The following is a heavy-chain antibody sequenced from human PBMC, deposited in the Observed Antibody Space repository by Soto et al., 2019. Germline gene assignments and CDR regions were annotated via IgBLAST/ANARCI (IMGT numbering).Heavy chain of an antibody. CDR2: VSGDGSST. CDR1: GFTFSSYW. V-gene: IGHV3-74*01. D-gene: IGHD2-2*01. J-gene: IGHJ4*01. CDR3: ARGLPNSSSFDS. Sequence: EVQLVESGGGLVQPGESLSLSCAASGFTFSSYWMHWIRQAPGKGLVWVSRVSGDGSSTVYANSVKGRLTISRDNAKTTLYLQMNSLSDEDTAVYYCARGLPNSSSFDSWGHGTLVTVSS.